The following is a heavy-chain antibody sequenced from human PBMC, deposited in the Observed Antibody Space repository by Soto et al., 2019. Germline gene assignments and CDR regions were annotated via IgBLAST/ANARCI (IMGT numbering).Heavy chain of an antibody. CDR1: GYTFTSYG. CDR2: FDPEDGET. Sequence: GASVKVSCKASGYTFTSYGISWVRQAPGKGLEWMGGFDPEDGETIYAQKFQGRVTMTEDTSTDTAYMELSSLRSEDTAVYYCATSPRWIQLWLDYWCQGTLVTVAS. J-gene: IGHJ4*02. V-gene: IGHV1-24*01. CDR3: ATSPRWIQLWLDY. D-gene: IGHD5-18*01.